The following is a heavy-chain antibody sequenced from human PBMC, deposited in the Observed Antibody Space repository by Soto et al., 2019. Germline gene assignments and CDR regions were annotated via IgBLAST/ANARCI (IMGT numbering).Heavy chain of an antibody. Sequence: QVQLVESGGGVVQPGRSLRHSCAASGLTFSSYGMHWVRQAPGKGLEWVAVISYDGSNKYYADSVKGRFTISRDNSKNTLYLQMNSLRAEDTAVYYCAKDSGSSGMDVWGQGTTVTVSS. CDR2: ISYDGSNK. CDR3: AKDSGSSGMDV. J-gene: IGHJ6*02. D-gene: IGHD3-10*01. V-gene: IGHV3-30*18. CDR1: GLTFSSYG.